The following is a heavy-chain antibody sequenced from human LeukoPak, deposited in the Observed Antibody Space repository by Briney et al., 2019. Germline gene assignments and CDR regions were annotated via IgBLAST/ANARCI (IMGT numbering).Heavy chain of an antibody. J-gene: IGHJ6*02. CDR3: ARGRYYGMDV. CDR2: IKSDGSIT. Sequence: GGSLRLSCAASGFTFSTFWMHWVRQAPGKGLVWVSGIKSDGSITTYADSVKGRFTISRDNAENTLYLQMNSLRAEDTAVYYCARGRYYGMDVWGQGTAVTVSS. CDR1: GFTFSTFW. V-gene: IGHV3-74*03.